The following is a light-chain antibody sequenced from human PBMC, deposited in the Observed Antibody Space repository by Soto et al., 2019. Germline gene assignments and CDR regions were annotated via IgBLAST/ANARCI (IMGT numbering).Light chain of an antibody. CDR2: EVT. V-gene: IGLV2-14*01. J-gene: IGLJ1*01. CDR3: SSYTSSGTLYV. Sequence: SVLTQPPPPFGSPGQSVTLSCPGTSSEIGGSKYVSWYQQHPGKAPKLMIYEVTYRPSGVSDRFSGSKSGNTASLTVSGLQAEDEADYYCSSYTSSGTLYVFGTGTKVTVL. CDR1: SSEIGGSKY.